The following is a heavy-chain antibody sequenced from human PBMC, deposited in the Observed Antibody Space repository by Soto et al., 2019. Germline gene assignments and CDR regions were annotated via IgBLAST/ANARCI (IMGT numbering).Heavy chain of an antibody. J-gene: IGHJ4*02. D-gene: IGHD3-3*01. CDR2: ISSSSSTI. Sequence: PVWSLRLSCSSSLFTFSSYSMNLVLHAPFKGLELVSYISSSSSTIYYADSVKGRFTISRDNAKNSLYLQMNSLRAEDTAVYYCASLLTEVLRFLEPRDYWGQGTLVTVSS. CDR3: ASLLTEVLRFLEPRDY. V-gene: IGHV3-48*01. CDR1: LFTFSSYS.